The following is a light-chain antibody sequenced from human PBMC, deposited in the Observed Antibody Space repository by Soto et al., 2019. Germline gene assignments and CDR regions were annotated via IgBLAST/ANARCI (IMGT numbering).Light chain of an antibody. CDR3: QQRSDWPGLT. CDR2: EAS. Sequence: EIMLTQSPATLSLSPGERATLSCRASQSVSSYLAWYQHKPGQAPRLLIYEASNRATGIPARFSGSGSGTDFTLTISSLEPKDFAVYYCQQRSDWPGLTFGGGTKVEIK. CDR1: QSVSSY. J-gene: IGKJ4*01. V-gene: IGKV3-11*01.